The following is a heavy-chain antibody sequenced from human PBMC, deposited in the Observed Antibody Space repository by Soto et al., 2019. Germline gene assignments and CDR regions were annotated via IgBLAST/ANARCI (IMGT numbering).Heavy chain of an antibody. J-gene: IGHJ3*02. CDR1: GFTFSDYY. CDR2: ISSSRSYT. CDR3: ARVAYDAFDI. D-gene: IGHD3-16*01. V-gene: IGHV3-11*05. Sequence: QVQLVESGGGLVKPGGSLSLSCAASGFTFSDYYMNWIRQAPGKGLEWVSYISSSRSYTNYADSVKGRFTISRDNAKNSLYLQMNSLRAEDTAVYYCARVAYDAFDIWGQGPMVTLSS.